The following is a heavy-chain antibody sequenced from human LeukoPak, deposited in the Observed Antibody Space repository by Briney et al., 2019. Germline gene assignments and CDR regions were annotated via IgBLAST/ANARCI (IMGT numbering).Heavy chain of an antibody. CDR1: GGSISSSNW. J-gene: IGHJ5*02. CDR3: ARQVVAAAGTFDP. Sequence: SETLSLTCAVSGGSISSSNWWSWVRQPPGKGLEWIGEIYHSGSTNNNPSLKSRVTISVDKSKNQFSLKLSSVTAADTAVYYCARQVVAAAGTFDPWGQGTLVTVSS. CDR2: IYHSGST. V-gene: IGHV4-4*02. D-gene: IGHD6-13*01.